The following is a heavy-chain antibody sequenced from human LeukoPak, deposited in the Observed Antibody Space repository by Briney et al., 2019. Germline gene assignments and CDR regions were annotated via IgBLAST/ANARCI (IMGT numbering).Heavy chain of an antibody. D-gene: IGHD5-24*01. J-gene: IGHJ4*02. Sequence: SETLSLTCTVSGDSFSYFYWSWLRQPPGKGLEWIGYIYNSGSTNYNPSLKSRVTISVDTSKNQFSLKLSSVTAADTAVYYCAKGYNYDYFDYWGQGTLVTVSS. CDR2: IYNSGST. CDR1: GDSFSYFY. V-gene: IGHV4-59*01. CDR3: AKGYNYDYFDY.